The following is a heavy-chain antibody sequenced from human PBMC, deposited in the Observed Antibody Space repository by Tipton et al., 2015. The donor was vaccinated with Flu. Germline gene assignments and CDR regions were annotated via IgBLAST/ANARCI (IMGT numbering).Heavy chain of an antibody. Sequence: LRLSCALSGDSVSTFGAAWNWIRQSPSRGLEWLGRAYSRSKWEIDYAVSVRGRLTINVDTSKNHVSLQLNSVTPEDTSVYYCARGRDNAFDVWGQGTKVTVSS. V-gene: IGHV6-1*01. CDR3: ARGRDNAFDV. CDR1: GDSVSTFGAA. D-gene: IGHD1-14*01. J-gene: IGHJ3*01. CDR2: AYSRSKWEI.